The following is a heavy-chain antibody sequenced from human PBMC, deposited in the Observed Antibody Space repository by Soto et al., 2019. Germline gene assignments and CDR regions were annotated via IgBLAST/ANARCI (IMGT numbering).Heavy chain of an antibody. CDR1: GGTFSSYA. CDR3: ARVKGNDYGDSYYFDY. V-gene: IGHV1-69*12. D-gene: IGHD4-17*01. Sequence: QVQLVQSGAAVKKPGSSVKVSCKASGGTFSSYAISWVRQAPGQGLEWMGGIIPIFGTANYAQKFQGRVTITADESTSTAYMELSSLRSEDTAVYYCARVKGNDYGDSYYFDYWGQGTLVTVSS. J-gene: IGHJ4*02. CDR2: IIPIFGTA.